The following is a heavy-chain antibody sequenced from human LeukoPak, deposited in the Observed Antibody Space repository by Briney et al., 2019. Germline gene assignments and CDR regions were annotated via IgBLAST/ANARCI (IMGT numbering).Heavy chain of an antibody. CDR2: IYSGGSR. Sequence: GGSLRLSCAASGFTFSNYNMNWVRRAPGKGLEWVSVIYSGGSRYYADSVQGRFTISRDNSKNTVFLQMNSLRAEDTAMYYCARDFGYYGSGTSDIWGQGTMVTVSS. J-gene: IGHJ3*02. CDR1: GFTFSNYN. D-gene: IGHD3-10*01. V-gene: IGHV3-53*01. CDR3: ARDFGYYGSGTSDI.